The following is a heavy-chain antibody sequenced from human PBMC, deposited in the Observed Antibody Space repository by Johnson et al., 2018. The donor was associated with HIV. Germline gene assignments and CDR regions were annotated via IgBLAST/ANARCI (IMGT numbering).Heavy chain of an antibody. V-gene: IGHV3-33*06. CDR3: AKEYLGRWAHDYYDSSGSDDAFDI. Sequence: QVQLVESGGGVVQPGRSLRLSCAASGFNFNTYGMHWVRQAPGKGLEWVALIWDDGSEKDYADSVKGRFTISRDNSKNMLYLQMNSLRAEDTAVYYCAKEYLGRWAHDYYDSSGSDDAFDIWGQGTMVTVSS. CDR2: IWDDGSEK. D-gene: IGHD3-22*01. J-gene: IGHJ3*02. CDR1: GFNFNTYG.